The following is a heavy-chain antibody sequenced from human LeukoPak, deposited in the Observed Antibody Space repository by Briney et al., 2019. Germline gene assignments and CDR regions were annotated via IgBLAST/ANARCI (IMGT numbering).Heavy chain of an antibody. D-gene: IGHD1-26*01. J-gene: IGHJ4*02. V-gene: IGHV3-53*01. Sequence: GGSLRLSCAASGFTVSSNYMSWVRQAPGKGLEWVSVIYSGGSTYYVDSAKGRFTISRDNSKNTLYLQMNSLRAEDTAVYYCARETRGSYSLDYWGQGTLVTVSS. CDR3: ARETRGSYSLDY. CDR2: IYSGGST. CDR1: GFTVSSNY.